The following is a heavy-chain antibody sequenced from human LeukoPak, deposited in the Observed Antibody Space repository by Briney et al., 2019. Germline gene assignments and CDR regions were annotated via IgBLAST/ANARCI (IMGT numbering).Heavy chain of an antibody. CDR2: ISGSGGST. J-gene: IGHJ4*02. D-gene: IGHD5-12*01. CDR1: GFTFSSYA. Sequence: AGGSLRLSCAASGFTFSSYAMSWVRQAPGKGLEWVSAISGSGGSTYYADSVKGRFTISRDNSKNTLYLQMNSLRAEDTAVYYYAKVGEYPVDIVATIRGYYFDYWGQGTLVTVSS. V-gene: IGHV3-23*01. CDR3: AKVGEYPVDIVATIRGYYFDY.